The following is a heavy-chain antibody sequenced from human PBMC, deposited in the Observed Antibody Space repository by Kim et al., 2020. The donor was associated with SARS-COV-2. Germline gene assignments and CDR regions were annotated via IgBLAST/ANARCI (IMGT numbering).Heavy chain of an antibody. Sequence: VKVSCKASGGTFSSYTISWVRQAPGQGLEWMGRIIPILGIANYAQKFQGRVTITADKSTSTAYMELSSLRSEDTAVYYCARDSGSYSPDIWGQGTMVTVSS. J-gene: IGHJ3*02. D-gene: IGHD1-26*01. CDR1: GGTFSSYT. V-gene: IGHV1-69*04. CDR2: IIPILGIA. CDR3: ARDSGSYSPDI.